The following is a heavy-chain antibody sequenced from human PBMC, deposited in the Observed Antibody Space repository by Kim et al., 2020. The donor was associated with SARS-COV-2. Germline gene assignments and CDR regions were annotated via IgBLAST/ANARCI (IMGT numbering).Heavy chain of an antibody. J-gene: IGHJ6*02. Sequence: GGSLRLSCAASGFTFHRHWMHWVRQAPGKGLEWVAQIREDGGVKYYVDSVKGRFIISRDNAKNSMYVQMNSLRVDDTAVYYCVRGSVGYFGMDVWGQGTTVTVSS. D-gene: IGHD3-16*01. CDR1: GFTFHRHW. CDR3: VRGSVGYFGMDV. V-gene: IGHV3-7*03. CDR2: IREDGGVK.